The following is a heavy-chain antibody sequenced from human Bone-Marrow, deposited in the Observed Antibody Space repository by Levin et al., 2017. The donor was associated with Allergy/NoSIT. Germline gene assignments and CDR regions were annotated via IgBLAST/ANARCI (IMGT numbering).Heavy chain of an antibody. CDR1: GGSISSYH. D-gene: IGHD6-6*01. V-gene: IGHV4-59*01. CDR3: ASTWTTRGSYYFDY. J-gene: IGHJ4*02. Sequence: SQTFSLTCSVSGGSISSYHWSWIRQPPGKGLEWIGYIYYSGNTNYNPSLKSRVTISVDTSKNQFSLKLTSVTAADTAVYYCASTWTTRGSYYFDYWGQGTLVTVSS. CDR2: IYYSGNT.